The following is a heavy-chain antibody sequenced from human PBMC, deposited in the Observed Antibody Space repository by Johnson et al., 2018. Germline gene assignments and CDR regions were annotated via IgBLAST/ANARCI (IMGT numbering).Heavy chain of an antibody. CDR3: AKDQMTTVATGNAFDI. J-gene: IGHJ3*02. CDR1: GFTFDDYA. Sequence: VQLVQSGGGVVQPGRSLRLSCVASGFTFDDYAMHWVRQAPGKGLEWVSGISWNSDSIGYADSMKGRFTISRDNAKNSLYLQKNSLSAEDTALYYCAKDQMTTVATGNAFDIWGQGTMVTVSS. D-gene: IGHD4-23*01. CDR2: ISWNSDSI. V-gene: IGHV3-9*01.